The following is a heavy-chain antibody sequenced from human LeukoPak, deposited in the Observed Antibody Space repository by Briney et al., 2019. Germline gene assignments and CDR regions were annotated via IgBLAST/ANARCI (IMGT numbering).Heavy chain of an antibody. Sequence: PSETLSLTCAVYGGXFSGYYCSWIRQPPGKGLKWIGEINHSGSTNYNPSPKSRVTISVDTSKNQFSLKLSSVTAADTAVYYCARHRYCSSTSCYYYYYYGMDVWGQGTTVTASS. J-gene: IGHJ6*02. V-gene: IGHV4-34*01. CDR2: INHSGST. D-gene: IGHD2-2*01. CDR3: ARHRYCSSTSCYYYYYYGMDV. CDR1: GGXFSGYY.